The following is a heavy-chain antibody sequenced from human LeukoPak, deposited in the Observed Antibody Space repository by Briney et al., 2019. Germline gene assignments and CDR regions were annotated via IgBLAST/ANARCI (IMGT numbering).Heavy chain of an antibody. CDR1: GGSISSHY. CDR3: ARARGYNPRAFDY. Sequence: SETLSLTCTVSGGSISSHYWSWIRQPPGKGLEWIGYIYYSGSTNYNPSLKSRVTISVDTSKNQFSLKLSSVTAADTAVYYCARARGYNPRAFDYWGQGTLVTVSS. J-gene: IGHJ4*02. D-gene: IGHD3-22*01. CDR2: IYYSGST. V-gene: IGHV4-59*11.